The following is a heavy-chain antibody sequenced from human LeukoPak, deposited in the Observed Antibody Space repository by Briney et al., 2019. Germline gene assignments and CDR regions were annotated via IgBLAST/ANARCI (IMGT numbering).Heavy chain of an antibody. CDR1: GFIFDDYA. Sequence: SGGSLRLSCAASGFIFDDYAMHWVRQAQGKGLEWVSGISWNSGSLAYADSVKGRFTISRDNAKNSLYLQMNSLRTEDTALYYCARGLGGDQGYFDLWGRGTLATVSS. V-gene: IGHV3-9*01. D-gene: IGHD3-10*01. J-gene: IGHJ2*01. CDR2: ISWNSGSL. CDR3: ARGLGGDQGYFDL.